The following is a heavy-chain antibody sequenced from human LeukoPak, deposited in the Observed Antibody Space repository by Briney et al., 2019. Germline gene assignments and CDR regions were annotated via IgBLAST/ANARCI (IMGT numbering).Heavy chain of an antibody. V-gene: IGHV3-30*04. CDR2: ISYDGIYK. J-gene: IGHJ4*02. Sequence: GGSLRLSCAASGFTFSNNAMHWVRQAPGKGLEWVSVISYDGIYKYYADSVKGRFTISRDNSKNTLYLQMNSLRAEDTAVYYCAKDLWFGELLGVDYWGQGTLVTVSS. CDR3: AKDLWFGELLGVDY. CDR1: GFTFSNNA. D-gene: IGHD3-10*01.